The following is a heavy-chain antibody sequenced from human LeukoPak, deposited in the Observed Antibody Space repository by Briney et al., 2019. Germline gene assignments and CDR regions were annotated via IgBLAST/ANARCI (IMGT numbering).Heavy chain of an antibody. Sequence: SETLSLTCAVSGGSTSGYFWSWIRQPPGEGPEWIGEINHSGSTKYIPSLKSRLTISVDTSKNQFSLKLTSVTAADTAVYYCARVDGFGESPLDAFDVWGQGTMVTVSS. CDR2: INHSGST. CDR3: ARVDGFGESPLDAFDV. CDR1: GGSTSGYF. J-gene: IGHJ3*01. V-gene: IGHV4-34*01. D-gene: IGHD3-10*01.